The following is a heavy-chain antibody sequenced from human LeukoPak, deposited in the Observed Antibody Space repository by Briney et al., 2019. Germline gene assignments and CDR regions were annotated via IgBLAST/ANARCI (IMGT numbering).Heavy chain of an antibody. CDR2: IIPIFGTA. Sequence: SVKVSCKASVGTFSSYAISWVRQAPGQGLEWMVRIIPIFGTANYAQKFQGRVKITTNESTSTAYMELSSLRSEDTAVYYCARDLGDSYYYDSSGPSGVWYFDYWGQGTLVTVSS. CDR3: ARDLGDSYYYDSSGPSGVWYFDY. CDR1: VGTFSSYA. D-gene: IGHD3-22*01. V-gene: IGHV1-69*05. J-gene: IGHJ4*02.